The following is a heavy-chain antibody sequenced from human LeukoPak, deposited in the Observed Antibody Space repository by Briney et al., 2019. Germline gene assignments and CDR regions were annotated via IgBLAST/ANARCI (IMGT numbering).Heavy chain of an antibody. CDR1: GYTFTSYG. CDR2: ISAYNGNT. V-gene: IGHV1-18*01. Sequence: ASVKVSCKASGYTFTSYGISWVRQAPGQGLEWMGWISAYNGNTNYAQKLQGRVTMTTDTSTSTAYMELRSLRSDDTAVYYCARETDHVVPAALTAFDYWGQGTLVTVSS. J-gene: IGHJ4*02. CDR3: ARETDHVVPAALTAFDY. D-gene: IGHD2-2*01.